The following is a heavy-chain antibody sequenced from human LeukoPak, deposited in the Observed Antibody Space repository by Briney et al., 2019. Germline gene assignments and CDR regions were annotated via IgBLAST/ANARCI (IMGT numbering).Heavy chain of an antibody. CDR2: IKQDGSEK. Sequence: GGSLRLSCAASGFTFSSYWMSWVRQAPGKGLEWVANIKQDGSEKYYVDSVKGRFTISRDNAKNSLYLQMNSLRAEDTAVYYCARASVTKSSGVDYWGQGTLVTVSS. CDR3: ARASVTKSSGVDY. CDR1: GFTFSSYW. V-gene: IGHV3-7*01. D-gene: IGHD4-17*01. J-gene: IGHJ4*02.